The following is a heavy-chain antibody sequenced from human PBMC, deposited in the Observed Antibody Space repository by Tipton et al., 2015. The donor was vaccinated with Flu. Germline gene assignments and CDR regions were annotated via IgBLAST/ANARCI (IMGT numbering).Heavy chain of an antibody. CDR2: INHSGST. V-gene: IGHV4-34*01. J-gene: IGHJ6*02. D-gene: IGHD4-11*01. CDR1: GGSFSGYY. CDR3: AGALQDYYYYGMDV. Sequence: LRLSCAVYGGSFSGYYWSWIRQPPGKGLEWIGEINHSGSTNYNPSLKSRVTISVDTSKNQFSLKLSSVTAADTAVYYCAGALQDYYYYGMDVWGQGTTVTVSS.